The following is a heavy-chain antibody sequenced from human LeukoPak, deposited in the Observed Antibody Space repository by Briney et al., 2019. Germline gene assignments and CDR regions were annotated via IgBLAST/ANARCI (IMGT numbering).Heavy chain of an antibody. D-gene: IGHD3-3*01. CDR1: GGSISSYY. Sequence: SETLSLTCTVSGGSISSYYWSWIRQPPGKGLEWIGYIYYSGSTNYKPSLKSRATISVDTSKNQFSLKLSSVTAADTAVYYCAREARGNHDFWSGYYHYYMDVWGKGTTVTVSS. J-gene: IGHJ6*03. V-gene: IGHV4-59*01. CDR2: IYYSGST. CDR3: AREARGNHDFWSGYYHYYMDV.